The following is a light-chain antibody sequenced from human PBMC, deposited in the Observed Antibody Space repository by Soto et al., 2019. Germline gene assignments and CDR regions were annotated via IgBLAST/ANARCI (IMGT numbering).Light chain of an antibody. CDR3: AAWDDSMNVQL. J-gene: IGLJ2*01. Sequence: QSVLTQPPSASGTPGQRVTISCSGSSSNIGRNTVNWYQQLPGTAPKLLIYSHNQRASGVPDRFSGSKSGTSASLAISGLQFEDEADYYCAAWDDSMNVQLFGGGTKVTVL. V-gene: IGLV1-44*01. CDR1: SSNIGRNT. CDR2: SHN.